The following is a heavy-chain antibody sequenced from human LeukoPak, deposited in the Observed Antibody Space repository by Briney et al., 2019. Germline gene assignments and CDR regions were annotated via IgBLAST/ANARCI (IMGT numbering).Heavy chain of an antibody. CDR3: ARAWSRYCSSTSCYAGDY. Sequence: GGSLRLSCAASGFTFSSYSMNWVRLAPGKGLEWVSSISSSGNYIYYADSMKGRFTISRDNAKNSLYLQMNSLRAEDTAVYYCARAWSRYCSSTSCYAGDYWGQGTLVIVSS. D-gene: IGHD2-2*01. V-gene: IGHV3-21*01. CDR2: ISSSGNYI. CDR1: GFTFSSYS. J-gene: IGHJ4*02.